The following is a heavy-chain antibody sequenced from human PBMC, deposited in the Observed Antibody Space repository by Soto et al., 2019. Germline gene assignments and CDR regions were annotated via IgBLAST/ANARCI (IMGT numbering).Heavy chain of an antibody. CDR1: GFIISSYY. Sequence: EVQLVESGGGLVQPGGSLRLSCAASGFIISSYYTSWVRQAPGKGLEWVANIKQDGSKKYYVDSVKGRFTISRDNAKNSLYLQMNNLRAEDTAVYYCARDLESYSSSPSFEYWGQGTLVTVSS. CDR2: IKQDGSKK. CDR3: ARDLESYSSSPSFEY. D-gene: IGHD6-6*01. J-gene: IGHJ4*02. V-gene: IGHV3-7*03.